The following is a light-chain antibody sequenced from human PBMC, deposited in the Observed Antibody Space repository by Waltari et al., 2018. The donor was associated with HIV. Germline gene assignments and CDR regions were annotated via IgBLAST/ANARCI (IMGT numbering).Light chain of an antibody. Sequence: GGYNYVSWYQHYPGKAPKLIIYDVSRRPSVVSNRFSGSKSGNTASLTISGLRAEDEADYYCSSYTSITLIFGGGTKLTVL. CDR2: DVS. V-gene: IGLV2-14*03. CDR3: SSYTSITLI. CDR1: GGYNY. J-gene: IGLJ2*01.